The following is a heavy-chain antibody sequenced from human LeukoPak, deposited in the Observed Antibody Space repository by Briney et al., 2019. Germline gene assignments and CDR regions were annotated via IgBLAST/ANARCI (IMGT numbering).Heavy chain of an antibody. CDR2: IYSGGSP. CDR3: ARDGADNSGYYFGSL. J-gene: IGHJ3*01. D-gene: IGHD3-22*01. CDR1: GFSVRSSY. Sequence: GGSLRLSCAASGFSVRSSYMSWVRQAPGKGLEWVSVIYSGGSPDYADSAKGRFTISTDNSKNTLYLQMNSLRVEDTAVYYCARDGADNSGYYFGSLWGQGTVATVSS. V-gene: IGHV3-53*01.